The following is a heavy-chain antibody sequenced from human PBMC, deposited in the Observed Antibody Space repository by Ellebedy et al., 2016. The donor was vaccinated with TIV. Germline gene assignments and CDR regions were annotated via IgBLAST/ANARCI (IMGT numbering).Heavy chain of an antibody. CDR2: ISGSGGST. Sequence: GESLKISCAASGFTFSSYAMSWVRQAPGKGLEWVSAISGSGGSTYYADSVKGRFTISRDNSKNTLYLQMNSLRAEDTAVYYCAKIPGSNRDYWGQGTLVTVSS. J-gene: IGHJ4*02. CDR3: AKIPGSNRDY. V-gene: IGHV3-23*01. CDR1: GFTFSSYA. D-gene: IGHD1-14*01.